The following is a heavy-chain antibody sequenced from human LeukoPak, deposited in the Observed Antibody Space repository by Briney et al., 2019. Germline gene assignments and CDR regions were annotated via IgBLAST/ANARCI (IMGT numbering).Heavy chain of an antibody. Sequence: PGGSLRLSCAASGFTFSSYAMSWVRQAPGKGLEWVSAISGSGGSTYYADSVKGRFTISRDNSKTTLYLQMNSLRAEDTAVYYCAKRPYYGSGSYYSLDYWGQGTLVTVSS. D-gene: IGHD3-10*01. CDR2: ISGSGGST. V-gene: IGHV3-23*01. J-gene: IGHJ4*02. CDR1: GFTFSSYA. CDR3: AKRPYYGSGSYYSLDY.